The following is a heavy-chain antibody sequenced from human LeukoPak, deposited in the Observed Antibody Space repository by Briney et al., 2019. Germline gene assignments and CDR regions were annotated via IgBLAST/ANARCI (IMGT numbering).Heavy chain of an antibody. J-gene: IGHJ4*02. CDR3: AKDPLVYYFYFDY. CDR2: ISYDGSNK. D-gene: IGHD2/OR15-2a*01. Sequence: PGGSLRLSCAASGFTFSSYGMHWVRQAPGKGLEWVAVISYDGSNKYYADSAKGRFTISRDNSKNTLYLQMNSLRAEDTAVYYCAKDPLVYYFYFDYWGQGTLVTVSS. V-gene: IGHV3-30*18. CDR1: GFTFSSYG.